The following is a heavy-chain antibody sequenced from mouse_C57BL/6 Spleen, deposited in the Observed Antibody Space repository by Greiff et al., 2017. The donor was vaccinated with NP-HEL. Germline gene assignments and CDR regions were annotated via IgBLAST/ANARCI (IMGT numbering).Heavy chain of an antibody. CDR2: IYPRSGNT. D-gene: IGHD1-1*01. Sequence: VQLQQSGAELARPGASVKLSCKASGYTFTSYGISWVKQRTGQGLEWIGEIYPRSGNTYYNEKFKGKATLTADKSSSTAYMELRSLTSEDSAVYFCARGDYYGSSYGYYAMDYWGQGTSVTVSS. V-gene: IGHV1-81*01. J-gene: IGHJ4*01. CDR3: ARGDYYGSSYGYYAMDY. CDR1: GYTFTSYG.